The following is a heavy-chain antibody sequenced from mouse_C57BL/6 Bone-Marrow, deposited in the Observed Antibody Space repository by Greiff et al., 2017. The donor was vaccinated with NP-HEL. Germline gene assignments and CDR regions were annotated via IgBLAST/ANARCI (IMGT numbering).Heavy chain of an antibody. J-gene: IGHJ1*03. Sequence: QVQLKESGAELARPGASVKLSCKASGYTFTSYGISWVKQRTGQGLEWIGEIYPRSGNTYYNEKFKGKATLTADKSSSTADMELRSLTSEDSAVYFCARGSHLWYFDVWGTGTTVTVSS. V-gene: IGHV1-81*01. CDR3: ARGSHLWYFDV. CDR2: IYPRSGNT. CDR1: GYTFTSYG. D-gene: IGHD6-1*01.